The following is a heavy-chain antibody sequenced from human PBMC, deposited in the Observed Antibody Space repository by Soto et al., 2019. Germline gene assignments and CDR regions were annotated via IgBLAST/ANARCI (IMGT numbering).Heavy chain of an antibody. V-gene: IGHV4-34*01. CDR3: ARGSWGNWNYYYYGMDV. J-gene: IGHJ6*02. CDR2: INHSGST. Sequence: TSETLSLTCAVYGGSFSGYYWSWIRQPPGKGLEWIGEINHSGSTNYNPSLKSRVTISVDTSQNQFSLKLSSVTAADTAVYYCARGSWGNWNYYYYGMDVWGQGTTVTVSS. D-gene: IGHD1-20*01. CDR1: GGSFSGYY.